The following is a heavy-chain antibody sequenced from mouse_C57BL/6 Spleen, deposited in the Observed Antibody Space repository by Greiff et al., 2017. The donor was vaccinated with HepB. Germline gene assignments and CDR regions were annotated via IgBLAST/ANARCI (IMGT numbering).Heavy chain of an antibody. CDR1: GYTFTSYW. CDR3: ARWGTTPVV. V-gene: IGHV1-64*01. CDR2: IHPNSGST. D-gene: IGHD1-1*01. J-gene: IGHJ1*01. Sequence: QVQLQQPGAELVKPGASVKLSCKASGYTFTSYWMHWVKQRPGKGLEWIGMIHPNSGSTNYNEKFKSKATLTVDKSSSTAYMQLSSLTAEDSAVYYCARWGTTPVVWGAGTTVTVSS.